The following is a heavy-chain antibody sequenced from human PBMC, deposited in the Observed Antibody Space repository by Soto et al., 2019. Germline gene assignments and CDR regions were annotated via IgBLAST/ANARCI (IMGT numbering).Heavy chain of an antibody. Sequence: QVQLVESGGGLVKPGGSLRLSCAASGFTFSDYYMSWIRQAPGQGLEWVSYISSSSSYTNYADSVKGRITISRDNAKNSLYLQMNSLRAEDTAVYYCARDKGRGYSYEGGFDLWGRGTLVTVSS. CDR1: GFTFSDYY. CDR3: ARDKGRGYSYEGGFDL. J-gene: IGHJ2*01. V-gene: IGHV3-11*06. CDR2: ISSSSSYT. D-gene: IGHD5-18*01.